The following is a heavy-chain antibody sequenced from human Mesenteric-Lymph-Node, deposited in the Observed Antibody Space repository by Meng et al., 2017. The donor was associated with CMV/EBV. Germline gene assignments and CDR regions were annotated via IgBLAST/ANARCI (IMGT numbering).Heavy chain of an antibody. CDR1: GYPFNTYS. Sequence: SVKVSCKTSGYPFNTYSVIWVRQAPGQGLEWLAWIRTFNGDTRYAQKVQGRVTVTTDTSTDTAYMEMRSLRSDDTAIYFCARGEGNHYFDYWGQGTLVTVSS. CDR2: IRTFNGDT. J-gene: IGHJ4*02. V-gene: IGHV1-18*01. CDR3: ARGEGNHYFDY.